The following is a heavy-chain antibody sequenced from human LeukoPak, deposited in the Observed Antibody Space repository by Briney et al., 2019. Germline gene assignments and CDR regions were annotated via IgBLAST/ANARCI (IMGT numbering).Heavy chain of an antibody. D-gene: IGHD4-23*01. Sequence: SETLSLTCAVSGGSISGYYWSWIRQPPGKGLQWIGYIYYSGSTNYNPSLKSRVTISADTSKNQFSLNLKSVTAADTAVYYCARGRWNFDYWGQGTLVTVSS. CDR2: IYYSGST. CDR3: ARGRWNFDY. J-gene: IGHJ4*02. CDR1: GGSISGYY. V-gene: IGHV4-59*01.